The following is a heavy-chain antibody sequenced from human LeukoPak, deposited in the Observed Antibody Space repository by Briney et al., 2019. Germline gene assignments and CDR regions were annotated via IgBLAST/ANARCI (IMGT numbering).Heavy chain of an antibody. Sequence: KPSETLSLTCAVYGGSFSGYYWSWIRQPPGKGLEWIGEINHSGSTNYNPSLKSRVTISVDTSKNQFSLKLSSVTAADTAVYYCARGRYNWRGEGANWFDPWGQGTVVTVSS. CDR1: GGSFSGYY. CDR3: ARGRYNWRGEGANWFDP. V-gene: IGHV4-34*01. CDR2: INHSGST. D-gene: IGHD1-20*01. J-gene: IGHJ5*02.